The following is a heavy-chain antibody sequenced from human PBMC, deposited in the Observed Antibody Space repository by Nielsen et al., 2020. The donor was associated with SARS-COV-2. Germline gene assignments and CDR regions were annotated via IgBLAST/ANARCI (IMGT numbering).Heavy chain of an antibody. D-gene: IGHD6-19*01. Sequence: SETLSLTCTVSGGSISSYYWSWIRQPPGKGLEWIGYIYYSGSTNYNPSLKSRVTISVDTSKNQFSLKMSSVTAADTAVYYCARRPSGWVTYFDYWGQGTLVTVSS. V-gene: IGHV4-59*08. CDR2: IYYSGST. CDR3: ARRPSGWVTYFDY. J-gene: IGHJ4*02. CDR1: GGSISSYY.